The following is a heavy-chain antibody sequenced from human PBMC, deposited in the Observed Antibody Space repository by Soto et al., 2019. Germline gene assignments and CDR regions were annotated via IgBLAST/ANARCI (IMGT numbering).Heavy chain of an antibody. J-gene: IGHJ4*02. CDR3: ASSRTYCSSTSCYDLDY. V-gene: IGHV4-31*03. D-gene: IGHD2-2*01. Sequence: ASETLSLTCTVSGGSISSGGYYWSWIRQHPGKGLEWIGYIYYSGSTYYNPSLKSRVTISVDTSKNQFSLKLSSVTAADTAVYYCASSRTYCSSTSCYDLDYWGQGTLVTVSS. CDR2: IYYSGST. CDR1: GGSISSGGYY.